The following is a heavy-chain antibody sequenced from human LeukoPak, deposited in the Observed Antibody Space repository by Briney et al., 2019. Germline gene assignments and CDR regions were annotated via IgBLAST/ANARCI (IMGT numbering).Heavy chain of an antibody. Sequence: SETLSLTCAVYGGSFSGYYWSWIRQPPGKGLEWIGGINHSGSTNYNPSLKSRVTISVDTSKNQFSLKLSSVTAADTAVYYCALSSGYYYGLDYWGQGTLVTVSS. V-gene: IGHV4-34*01. CDR1: GGSFSGYY. CDR2: INHSGST. J-gene: IGHJ4*02. D-gene: IGHD3-22*01. CDR3: ALSSGYYYGLDY.